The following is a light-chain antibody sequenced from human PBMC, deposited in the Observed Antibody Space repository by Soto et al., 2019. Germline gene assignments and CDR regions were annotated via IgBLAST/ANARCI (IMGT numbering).Light chain of an antibody. J-gene: IGKJ4*01. V-gene: IGKV1-27*01. Sequence: DIQMTQYPSSLSASVGDRVTITCRASQGMTNYLALYQQKPGKVPKLLIYAASTVQSGDPSRFSGSGSGTDFNLTISSPQPEDVGTYFCQKYNSVPLSFGGGTKLEIK. CDR1: QGMTNY. CDR2: AAS. CDR3: QKYNSVPLS.